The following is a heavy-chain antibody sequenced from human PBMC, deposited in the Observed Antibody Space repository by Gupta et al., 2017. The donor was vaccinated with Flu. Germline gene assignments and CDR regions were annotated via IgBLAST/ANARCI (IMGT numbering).Heavy chain of an antibody. CDR3: AKNPHYSITDPNWFDP. V-gene: IGHV3-23*01. CDR2: VVGSGGSA. D-gene: IGHD2-15*01. CDR1: GLTFVNYA. J-gene: IGHJ5*02. Sequence: EVQLLHSGGGFVQPGGSLRLYCTASGLTFVNYAMSWVRQAPGKGLAWISAVVGSGGSASYTDSVEGRFTISRDNSENTLYLQMSSLRAEDTAVYYCAKNPHYSITDPNWFDPWGQGTLVTVSS.